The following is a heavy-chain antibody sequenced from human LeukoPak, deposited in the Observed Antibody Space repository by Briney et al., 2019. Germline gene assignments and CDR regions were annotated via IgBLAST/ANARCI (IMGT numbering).Heavy chain of an antibody. Sequence: SETLSLTCAVYGGSFSGYYWSWIRQPPGKGLEWVGEINHSGSTNYNPSLKSRVTISVDTSKNQFSLKLSSVTSADTAVYYCARARGYSYGGRFDPWGQGTLVTVSS. CDR1: GGSFSGYY. CDR2: INHSGST. J-gene: IGHJ5*02. CDR3: ARARGYSYGGRFDP. V-gene: IGHV4-34*01. D-gene: IGHD5-18*01.